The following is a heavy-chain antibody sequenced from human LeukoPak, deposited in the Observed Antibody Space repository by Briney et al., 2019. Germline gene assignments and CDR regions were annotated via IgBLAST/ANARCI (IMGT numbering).Heavy chain of an antibody. CDR2: INRDGSST. J-gene: IGHJ4*02. D-gene: IGHD3-22*01. CDR3: ARAHRYYDSSGYYYANSDEYDY. V-gene: IGHV3-74*01. Sequence: RGGSQTLFCALSCPPFTRYSMHCVPQSPGKPLVWVSRINRDGSSTIYAHSVNVRFTISRDNANITLYLQMNSLKAEDTAVYYCARAHRYYDSSGYYYANSDEYDYWGQGTLVTVSS. CDR1: CPPFTRYS.